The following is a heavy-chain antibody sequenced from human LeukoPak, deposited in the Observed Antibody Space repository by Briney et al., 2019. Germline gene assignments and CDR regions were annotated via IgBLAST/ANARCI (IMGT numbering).Heavy chain of an antibody. CDR3: ARETVQTFDY. D-gene: IGHD4-17*01. V-gene: IGHV3-30-3*01. CDR2: ISYDGSNK. J-gene: IGHJ4*02. Sequence: QPGRSLRLSCAASGFTFSSCAMHWVRQAPGKGLEWVAVISYDGSNKYYADSVKGRFTISRDNSKNTLYLQMNSLRAEDTAVYYCARETVQTFDYWGQGTLVTVSS. CDR1: GFTFSSCA.